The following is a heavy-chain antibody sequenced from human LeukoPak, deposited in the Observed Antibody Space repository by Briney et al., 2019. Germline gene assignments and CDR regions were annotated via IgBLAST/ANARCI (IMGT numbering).Heavy chain of an antibody. J-gene: IGHJ4*02. CDR2: IYSNNGGT. D-gene: IGHD2-15*01. CDR1: GYTFTGYY. Sequence: ASVKVSCKASGYTFTGYYIHWVRQAPGQGLEWMGWIYSNNGGTDHAQKFQGRVTMTRDTSISTAYMEVSRVRSDDTAVYYCARGFRTGDMTTFAHWGQGTLVTVSS. V-gene: IGHV1-2*02. CDR3: ARGFRTGDMTTFAH.